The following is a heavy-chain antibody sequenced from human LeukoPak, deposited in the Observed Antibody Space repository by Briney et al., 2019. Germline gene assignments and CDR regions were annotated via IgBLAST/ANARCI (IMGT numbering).Heavy chain of an antibody. CDR2: IYHSGRT. V-gene: IGHV4-38-2*02. CDR1: GYSISSGYY. D-gene: IGHD1/OR15-1a*01. J-gene: IGHJ4*02. Sequence: SETLSLTCTVSGYSISSGYYWGWIRQPPGKGLEWIGSIYHSGRTFYNPSLKSRVTISVDTSKNQFSLKLTSVTAADTAIYYCARYQTGTMFAVWGQGTLVTISS. CDR3: ARYQTGTMFAV.